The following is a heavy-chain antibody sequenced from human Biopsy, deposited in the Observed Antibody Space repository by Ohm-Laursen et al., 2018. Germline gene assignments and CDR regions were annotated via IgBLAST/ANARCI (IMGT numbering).Heavy chain of an antibody. CDR2: IYYTGST. CDR3: AKARTLDTAIDFDY. Sequence: SDTLSLPCTVSRDSISNYYWTWIRQSPGKGLEWIGYIYYTGSTNYNPSVKSRVTISVDTSKNQFSLKLTSVTAADTAVYYCAKARTLDTAIDFDYWGQGTLVTVSS. V-gene: IGHV4-59*12. CDR1: RDSISNYY. D-gene: IGHD5-18*01. J-gene: IGHJ4*02.